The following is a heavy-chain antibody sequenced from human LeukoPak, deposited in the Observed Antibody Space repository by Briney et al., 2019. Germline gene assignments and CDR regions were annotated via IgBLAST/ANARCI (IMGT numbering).Heavy chain of an antibody. D-gene: IGHD2-15*01. Sequence: GGCLRLSCEASGFTFSSYGMHWVRPAPGKGLEWVSVIRYDGSNEDYADSVKGRFTISRDNSKNTLYLHMNSLRVDDTAIYYCARPLCSGGSCHGYYYYGMDFWGQGTTVTVSS. CDR3: ARPLCSGGSCHGYYYYGMDF. V-gene: IGHV3-33*01. J-gene: IGHJ6*02. CDR1: GFTFSSYG. CDR2: IRYDGSNE.